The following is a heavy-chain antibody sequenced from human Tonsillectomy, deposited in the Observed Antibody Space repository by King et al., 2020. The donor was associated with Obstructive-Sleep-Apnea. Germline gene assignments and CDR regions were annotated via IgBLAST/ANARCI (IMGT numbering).Heavy chain of an antibody. D-gene: IGHD6-13*01. Sequence: ITLKESGPTLVKPTQTLTLTCTFSGFSLSTSGVGVGWIRQPPGKALEWLALIYWDDDKRYSPSLKSRLTITKDTSKNQVVLTMTNMDPVDTATYYCAHRGPYSGRYGMDVWGQGTTVTVSS. J-gene: IGHJ6*02. CDR1: GFSLSTSGVG. CDR3: AHRGPYSGRYGMDV. V-gene: IGHV2-5*02. CDR2: IYWDDDK.